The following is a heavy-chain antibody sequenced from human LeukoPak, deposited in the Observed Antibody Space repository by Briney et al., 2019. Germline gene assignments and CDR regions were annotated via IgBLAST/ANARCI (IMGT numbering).Heavy chain of an antibody. D-gene: IGHD3-16*02. Sequence: PSETLSLTCTVAGGSIGTYYWSWIRQSPGKGLEWIGYIYVTGTRYNPYLQSRVTISVDRSRNQFFLKMSSVTAADTAVYYCARHIGGGIEDMDVWGKGTKVIVSS. CDR2: IYVTGT. V-gene: IGHV4-59*08. CDR3: ARHIGGGIEDMDV. J-gene: IGHJ6*03. CDR1: GGSIGTYY.